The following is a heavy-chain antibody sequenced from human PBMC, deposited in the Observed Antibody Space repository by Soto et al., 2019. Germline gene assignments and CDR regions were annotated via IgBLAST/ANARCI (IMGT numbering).Heavy chain of an antibody. D-gene: IGHD6-19*01. CDR2: ISFDGNHK. Sequence: QVQLVESEGGVVQPGGSLRLSCEASGFIFSTYGMHWVRQGPGKGLEWVAAISFDGNHKYHTDSVKGRFTISRDNSKDTLVLEMNSLRAEDTALYFCARDRSGWLDGYFELWGHGTLVTVSS. CDR3: ARDRSGWLDGYFEL. V-gene: IGHV3-30*03. J-gene: IGHJ2*01. CDR1: GFIFSTYG.